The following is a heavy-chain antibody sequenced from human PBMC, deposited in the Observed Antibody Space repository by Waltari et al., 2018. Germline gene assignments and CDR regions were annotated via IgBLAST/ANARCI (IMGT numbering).Heavy chain of an antibody. Sequence: QVQLQESGPGLVKPSQTLSLTCTVSGGSISSGSYYWSWIRQPAGKGLEWIGRIYTSGSTNYNPSLKSRVTISVDTSKNQFSLKLSSVTAADTAVYYCAGRSSSWYFDYWGQGTLVTVSS. J-gene: IGHJ4*02. D-gene: IGHD6-13*01. CDR3: AGRSSSWYFDY. CDR1: GGSISSGSYY. CDR2: IYTSGST. V-gene: IGHV4-61*02.